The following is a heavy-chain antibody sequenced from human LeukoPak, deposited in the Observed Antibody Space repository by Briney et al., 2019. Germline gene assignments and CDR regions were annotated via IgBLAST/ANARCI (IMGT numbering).Heavy chain of an antibody. V-gene: IGHV4-59*01. D-gene: IGHD2-2*01. Sequence: SETLSLTCTVSGGSISSYYWSWIRQPPGKGLEWIGYIYYSGSTNYSPSLKSRVTISVDTSKNQFSLKLSSVTAADTAVYYCARDSGSSTHDPWGQGTLVTVSS. CDR3: ARDSGSSTHDP. CDR2: IYYSGST. CDR1: GGSISSYY. J-gene: IGHJ5*02.